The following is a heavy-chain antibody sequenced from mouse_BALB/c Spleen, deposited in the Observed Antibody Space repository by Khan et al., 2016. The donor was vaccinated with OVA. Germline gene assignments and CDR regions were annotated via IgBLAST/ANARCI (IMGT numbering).Heavy chain of an antibody. CDR2: INPTYGYT. Sequence: QMQLEESGAELAKPGASVKMSCKASGYTFTTYWMHWVKQRPGQGLEWIGYINPTYGYTDYNEKFKDRATLSADRSSSTAYMQLSSLTSEDSAVYYCTRDRIDYWGQGTTLTVSS. CDR3: TRDRIDY. V-gene: IGHV1-7*01. CDR1: GYTFTTYW. J-gene: IGHJ2*01.